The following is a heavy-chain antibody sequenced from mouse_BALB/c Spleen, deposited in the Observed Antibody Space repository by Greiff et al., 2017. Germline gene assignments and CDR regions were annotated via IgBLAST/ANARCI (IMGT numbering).Heavy chain of an antibody. Sequence: EVQGVESGGGLVKPGGSLKLSCAASGFTFSSYAMSWVRQSPEKRLEWVAEISSGGSYTYYPATVTGRFTISRDNAKNTLYLEMSSLRSEDTAMYYCARDRGDYWGQGTSVTVSS. CDR2: ISSGGSYT. J-gene: IGHJ4*01. CDR1: GFTFSSYA. V-gene: IGHV5-9-4*01. CDR3: ARDRGDY. D-gene: IGHD3-1*01.